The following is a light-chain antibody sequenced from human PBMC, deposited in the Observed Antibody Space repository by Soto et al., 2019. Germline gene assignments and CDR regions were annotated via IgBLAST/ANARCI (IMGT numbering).Light chain of an antibody. CDR2: GTS. CDR3: QQYNNWPLT. V-gene: IGKV3-15*01. Sequence: ELLMTQSPASLSVSPGERVILSCRATQSISSNLAWYQQKPGQAPRLLIYGTSTRATGIPARFSGSGSGTEFTLTITSLQSEDFALYFCQQYNNWPLTFGQGTRLEIK. CDR1: QSISSN. J-gene: IGKJ5*01.